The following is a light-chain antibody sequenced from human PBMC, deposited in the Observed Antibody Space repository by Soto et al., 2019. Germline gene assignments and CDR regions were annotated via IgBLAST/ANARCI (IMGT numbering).Light chain of an antibody. V-gene: IGKV3-15*01. CDR3: QPYNIYPLI. CDR2: GAS. Sequence: EIVMTQSPATLSVSPGERATLSCRASQSVSSNLAWYQQKPGQTPRLLIYGASTRATGIPGRFSGSGSGTEFTLTISSLQSEDFATYYCQPYNIYPLIFGGGTQVEIK. J-gene: IGKJ4*01. CDR1: QSVSSN.